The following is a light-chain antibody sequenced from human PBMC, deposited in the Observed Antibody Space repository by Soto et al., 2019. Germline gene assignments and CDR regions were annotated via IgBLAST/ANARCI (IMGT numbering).Light chain of an antibody. CDR2: GAS. CDR1: QSLSSTY. Sequence: EIVLTQSPGTLSLSPGERATLSCRASQSLSSTYLAWYQHKPGQAPRLLIYGASSRATGIPDRFSGSGSGTDFTLTISRLEPEDFGVFYCQQYGRSPWTFGQGTKVEIK. CDR3: QQYGRSPWT. V-gene: IGKV3-20*01. J-gene: IGKJ1*01.